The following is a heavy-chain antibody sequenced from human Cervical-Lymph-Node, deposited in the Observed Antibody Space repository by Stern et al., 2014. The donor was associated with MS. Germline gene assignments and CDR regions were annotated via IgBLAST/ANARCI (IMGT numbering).Heavy chain of an antibody. J-gene: IGHJ4*02. CDR2: FSSGGDDT. Sequence: VQLVESGGGLVQPGGSLRLTCAASGFTFSRYAMSWVRQAPGKGLEWVSTFSSGGDDTYYADSVKGRFTISRDNSNNTVYLQMNSLRAEDTAVYYCGKRGSSPMDYWGRGTLVIVSS. CDR3: GKRGSSPMDY. CDR1: GFTFSRYA. V-gene: IGHV3-23*04. D-gene: IGHD3-10*01.